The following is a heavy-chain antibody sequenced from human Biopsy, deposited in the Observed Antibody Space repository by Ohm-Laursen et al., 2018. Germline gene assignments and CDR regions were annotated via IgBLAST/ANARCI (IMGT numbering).Heavy chain of an antibody. CDR1: GESFNGYY. Sequence: GALSLTCAVYGESFNGYYWSWIRQTPGKGLEWIGEINHSGRTNYNPSLKSRVTISVDTSKNQFSLKVRSVTAADTAVYYCVRGVDYYDPYHYYALDVWGQGTTVTVSS. CDR2: INHSGRT. D-gene: IGHD3-22*01. V-gene: IGHV4-34*01. J-gene: IGHJ6*02. CDR3: VRGVDYYDPYHYYALDV.